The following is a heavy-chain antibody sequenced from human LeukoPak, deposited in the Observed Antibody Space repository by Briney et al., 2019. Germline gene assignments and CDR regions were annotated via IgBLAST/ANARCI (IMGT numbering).Heavy chain of an antibody. CDR2: ISSTSTYI. CDR3: ARSSPRSGGIWGDAFDI. V-gene: IGHV3-21*01. D-gene: IGHD6-6*01. CDR1: GFTFSSYT. J-gene: IGHJ3*02. Sequence: PGGSLRLSCAASGFTFSSYTMNWVRQAPGKGLEWVSFISSTSTYINYADSVKGRFTISRDMHSLYLQMDSLRVEDTAVYFCARSSPRSGGIWGDAFDIWGQGTMVTVSS.